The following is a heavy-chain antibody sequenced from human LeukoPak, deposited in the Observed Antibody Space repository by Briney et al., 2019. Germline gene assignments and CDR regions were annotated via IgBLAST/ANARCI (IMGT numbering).Heavy chain of an antibody. V-gene: IGHV3-73*01. CDR1: GFTFTDSA. J-gene: IGHJ6*03. CDR2: IRSKDNTYAT. D-gene: IGHD2-8*02. CDR3: TGPAGDNYWFYYMDV. Sequence: PGGSLRLSCAASGFTFTDSAIHWVRQASGKGLEWVGRIRSKDNTYATAYTASVKGRFTISRDDSKNTAYLQMNSLTIEDTAVYYCTGPAGDNYWFYYMDVWGKGTTVTVSS.